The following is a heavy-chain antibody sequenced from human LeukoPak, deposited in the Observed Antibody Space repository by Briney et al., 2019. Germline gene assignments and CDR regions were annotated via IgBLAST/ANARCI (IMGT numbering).Heavy chain of an antibody. V-gene: IGHV4-39*01. J-gene: IGHJ4*02. Sequence: SETLSLTCTVSGGSISSGTSYWGWFRQPPGKGLEWIASIYYTGTTYYNSSLKSRVSISVDTSQNQFSLKLSSVTAADAAVYFCARRKSTSGIDYWGQGTLVTVSS. CDR3: ARRKSTSGIDY. D-gene: IGHD3-10*01. CDR2: IYYTGTT. CDR1: GGSISSGTSY.